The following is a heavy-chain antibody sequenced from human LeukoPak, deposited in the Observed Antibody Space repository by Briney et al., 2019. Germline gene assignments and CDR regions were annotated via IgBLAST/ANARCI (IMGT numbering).Heavy chain of an antibody. Sequence: ASVKVSCKASGGTFSSYAISWVRQAPGQGLEWMGGIIPIFGTANYAQKFQGRVTITADKSTSTAYMELSSLRSEDTAVYCCARSPRWVAVAGYLDYWGQGTLVTVSS. J-gene: IGHJ4*02. CDR2: IIPIFGTA. CDR3: ARSPRWVAVAGYLDY. D-gene: IGHD6-19*01. V-gene: IGHV1-69*06. CDR1: GGTFSSYA.